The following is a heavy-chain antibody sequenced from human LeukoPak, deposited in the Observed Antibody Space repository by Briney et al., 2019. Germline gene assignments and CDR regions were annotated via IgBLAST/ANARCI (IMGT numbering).Heavy chain of an antibody. Sequence: ASVKVSCKASGYTFTGYYMHWVRQAPGQGLEWMGWINPNNGDTNYAQKFQGRVTMTRDSSISTAYMGLSRLRSDDTAVYYCARLVLGVPPAIESFDCWGQGTLVSVSS. J-gene: IGHJ4*02. CDR2: INPNNGDT. CDR3: ARLVLGVPPAIESFDC. D-gene: IGHD2-2*01. V-gene: IGHV1-2*02. CDR1: GYTFTGYY.